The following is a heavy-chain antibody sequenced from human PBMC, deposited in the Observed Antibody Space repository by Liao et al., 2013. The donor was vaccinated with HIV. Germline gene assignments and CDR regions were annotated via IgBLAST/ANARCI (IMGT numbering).Heavy chain of an antibody. CDR1: GGSISSSSYS. CDR2: IYYSGST. CDR3: ARARRYCTNGVCYTVYYFDY. Sequence: QLQLQESGPGLVKPSETLSLTCTVSGGSISSSSYSWGWIRQPPGKGLEWIGSIYYSGSTYYNPSLKSRVTISVDTSKNQFSLKLSSVTAADTAVYYCARARRYCTNGVCYTVYYFDYWGQGTLVTVSS. V-gene: IGHV4-39*07. J-gene: IGHJ4*02. D-gene: IGHD2-8*01.